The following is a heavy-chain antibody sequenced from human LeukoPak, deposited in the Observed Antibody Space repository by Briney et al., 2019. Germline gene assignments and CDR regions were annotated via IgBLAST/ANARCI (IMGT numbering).Heavy chain of an antibody. Sequence: ASVKVSCKASGGTFSSYAISWVRQAPGQGLEWMGGIIPIFGTANYAQKFQGRVTMTTDTSTNTAYMDLTNLKSDDTAIYYCARGPRFDPWGQGTLVTVSS. CDR1: GGTFSSYA. CDR3: ARGPRFDP. CDR2: IIPIFGTA. J-gene: IGHJ5*02. V-gene: IGHV1-69*05.